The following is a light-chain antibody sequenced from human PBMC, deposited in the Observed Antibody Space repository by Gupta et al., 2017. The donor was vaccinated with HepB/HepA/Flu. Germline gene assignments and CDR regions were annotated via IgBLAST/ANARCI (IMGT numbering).Light chain of an antibody. J-gene: IGKJ4*01. CDR3: QQYNKWPPVT. CDR2: RAS. V-gene: IGKV3-15*01. Sequence: ETVMTQSPDTLSVSPGERVTLSCRASQNIYDNLAWYQQKPGQAPRLFIYRASIRATGIPVRFSGSGSGTEFTLTIISLQSEDFAVYYCQQYNKWPPVTFGGGTKVEIK. CDR1: QNIYDN.